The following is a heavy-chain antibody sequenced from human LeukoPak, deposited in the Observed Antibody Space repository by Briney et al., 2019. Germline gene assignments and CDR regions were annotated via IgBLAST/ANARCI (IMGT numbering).Heavy chain of an antibody. CDR3: ASGDNDPLFDY. CDR1: GGSISSGGHY. Sequence: SETLSLTCTVSGGSISSGGHYWSWIRQHPGKGLKWIGSIYYSGSTNYNPSLQGRVTISLDTSRNQFSLKLSSVTAADTAVYYCASGDNDPLFDYWGQGTLVTVSS. CDR2: IYYSGST. V-gene: IGHV4-31*03. J-gene: IGHJ4*02. D-gene: IGHD1-1*01.